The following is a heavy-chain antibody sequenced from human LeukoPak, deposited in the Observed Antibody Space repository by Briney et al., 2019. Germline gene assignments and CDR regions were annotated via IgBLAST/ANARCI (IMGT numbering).Heavy chain of an antibody. CDR3: ARAPVTGSGSYNY. CDR2: IYTSGST. J-gene: IGHJ4*01. Sequence: SETLSLTCTVSGGSISSGSYYWSWIRQPAGKGLEWIGRIYTSGSTNYNPSLKSRVTISVDTSKNQFSLKLSSVTAADTAVYYCARAPVTGSGSYNYWGQEPWSPSPQ. D-gene: IGHD3-10*01. V-gene: IGHV4-61*02. CDR1: GGSISSGSYY.